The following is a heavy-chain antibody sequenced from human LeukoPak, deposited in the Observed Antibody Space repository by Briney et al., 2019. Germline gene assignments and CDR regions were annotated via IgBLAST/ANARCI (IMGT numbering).Heavy chain of an antibody. Sequence: QPGGSLRLSCAASGFTFSSYGMHWVRQAPGKGLEWVAFIRYDGSNKYYADSVKGRFTISSDNSKNTPYLQMNSLRAEDTAVYYCAQLPRDSSGPSAFDIWGQGTMVTVSS. CDR2: IRYDGSNK. J-gene: IGHJ3*02. D-gene: IGHD3-22*01. CDR3: AQLPRDSSGPSAFDI. V-gene: IGHV3-30*02. CDR1: GFTFSSYG.